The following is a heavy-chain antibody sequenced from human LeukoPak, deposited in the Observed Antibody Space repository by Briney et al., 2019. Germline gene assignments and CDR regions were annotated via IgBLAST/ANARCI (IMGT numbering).Heavy chain of an antibody. V-gene: IGHV1-69*13. CDR2: IIPIFGTA. CDR3: ARVSGYCTNGVCDGGFDY. Sequence: ASVKVSCKASGGTFSSYAISWVRQAPGQGLEWMGGIIPIFGTANYAQKFQGRVTITADESTSTAYMELSCLRSEDTAVYYCARVSGYCTNGVCDGGFDYWGQGTLVTVSS. CDR1: GGTFSSYA. D-gene: IGHD2-8*01. J-gene: IGHJ4*02.